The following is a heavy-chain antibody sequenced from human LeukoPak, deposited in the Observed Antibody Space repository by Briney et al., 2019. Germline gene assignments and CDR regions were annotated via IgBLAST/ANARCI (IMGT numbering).Heavy chain of an antibody. CDR2: ISASGGAT. Sequence: PGGSLRLSCAASGFTFTSSAVSWVRQAPGKGLEWVSSISASGGATYYADSVKGRFTISRDNSNNTLHLQMNSLRAEDTALYYCATRDHYDSSYYLLSAFDIWGQGTMVTVSS. CDR1: GFTFTSSA. D-gene: IGHD3-22*01. CDR3: ATRDHYDSSYYLLSAFDI. J-gene: IGHJ3*02. V-gene: IGHV3-23*01.